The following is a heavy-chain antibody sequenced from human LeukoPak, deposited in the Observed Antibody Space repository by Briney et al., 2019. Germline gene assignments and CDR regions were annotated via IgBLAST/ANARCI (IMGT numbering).Heavy chain of an antibody. D-gene: IGHD3-10*01. V-gene: IGHV1-69*13. CDR3: ARDLGKMHYS. CDR1: GYTFTRYG. CDR2: IIPIFGTA. J-gene: IGHJ5*02. Sequence: SVKVSCKASGYTFTRYGISWVRQAPGQGLEWMGGIIPIFGTANYAQKFQGRVTITADESTSTAYMELSSLRSEDTAVYYCARDLGKMHYSWGQGTLVTVSS.